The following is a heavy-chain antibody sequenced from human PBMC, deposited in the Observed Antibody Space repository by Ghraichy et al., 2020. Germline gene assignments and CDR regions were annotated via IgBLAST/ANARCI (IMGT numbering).Heavy chain of an antibody. D-gene: IGHD3-22*01. V-gene: IGHV3-23*01. CDR3: AKGDTSGSIFRY. J-gene: IGHJ4*02. CDR1: GFTFSTYA. Sequence: GSLRLSCAASGFTFSTYAMGWVRQAPGKGLEWVSTISGSGGSTYYADSVKGRFTISRDNSKNTLCLQMSSLRAEDTAVYYCAKGDTSGSIFRYWGQGTLVTVSS. CDR2: ISGSGGST.